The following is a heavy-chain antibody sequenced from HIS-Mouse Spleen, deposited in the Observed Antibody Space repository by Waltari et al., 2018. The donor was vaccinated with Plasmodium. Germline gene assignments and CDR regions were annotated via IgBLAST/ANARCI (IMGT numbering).Heavy chain of an antibody. CDR3: ARSLGIASSYWYFDL. CDR1: GYSISSGYY. D-gene: IGHD2-15*01. J-gene: IGHJ2*01. Sequence: QVQLQESGPGLVKPSETLSLTCTVSGYSISSGYYWGWIRQPPGKGLEWIGSIYHSGGTYSNPSLKSRVTISVDTSKNQCSLKLSSVTAADTAVYYCARSLGIASSYWYFDLWGRGTLVTVSS. CDR2: IYHSGGT. V-gene: IGHV4-38-2*02.